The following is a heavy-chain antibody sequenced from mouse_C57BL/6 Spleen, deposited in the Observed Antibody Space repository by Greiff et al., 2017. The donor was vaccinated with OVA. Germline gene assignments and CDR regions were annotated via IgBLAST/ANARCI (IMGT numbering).Heavy chain of an antibody. CDR1: GFTFSDYG. CDR3: ARDGLFGGLAY. D-gene: IGHD1-1*02. V-gene: IGHV5-17*01. J-gene: IGHJ3*01. Sequence: EVKLMESGGGLVKPGGSLKLSCAASGFTFSDYGMHWVRQAPEKGLEWVAYISSGSSTIYYADTVKGRFTISRDNAKNTLFLQMTSLRSEDTAMYYCARDGLFGGLAYWGQGTLVTVSA. CDR2: ISSGSSTI.